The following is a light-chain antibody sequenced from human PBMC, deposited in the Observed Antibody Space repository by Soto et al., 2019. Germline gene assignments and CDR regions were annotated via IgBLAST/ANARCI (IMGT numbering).Light chain of an antibody. Sequence: EIVVTQSPATLSLSPGERATLSCRASQSVSSYLAWYQQKPGQAPRLLIYDASNRATGIPARFSGSGSGTGFTPPTSSLEPEDVAVSYGEQRSNWQGATFGRGAKVEIK. CDR1: QSVSSY. CDR2: DAS. J-gene: IGKJ4*01. CDR3: EQRSNWQGAT. V-gene: IGKV3-11*01.